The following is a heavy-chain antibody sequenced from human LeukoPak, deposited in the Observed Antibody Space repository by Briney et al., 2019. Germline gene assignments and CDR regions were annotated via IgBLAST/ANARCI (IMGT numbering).Heavy chain of an antibody. V-gene: IGHV3-30-3*01. CDR1: GFTFSSYA. D-gene: IGHD1-1*01. CDR2: ISYDGSNK. J-gene: IGHJ4*02. Sequence: PGGSLRLSCAASGFTFSSYAMHWVRQAPGKGLEWVAVISYDGSNKYYADSVKGRFTISRDNAKNSLYLQMNSLRAEDTAVYYCARWKDDGFDYWGQGTLVTVSS. CDR3: ARWKDDGFDY.